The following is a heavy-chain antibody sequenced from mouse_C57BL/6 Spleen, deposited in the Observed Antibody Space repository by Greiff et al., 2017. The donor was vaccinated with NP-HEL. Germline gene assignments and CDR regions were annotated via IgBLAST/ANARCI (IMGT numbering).Heavy chain of an antibody. CDR3: AGLPDY. D-gene: IGHD2-10*01. Sequence: EVKLEESGPGLVKPSQSLSLTCSVTGYSITSGYYWNWIRQFPGNKLEWMGYISYDGSNNYNPSLKNRISITRDTSKNQFFLKLNSVTTEDTATYYCAGLPDYWGQGTTLTVSS. J-gene: IGHJ2*01. CDR1: GYSITSGYY. CDR2: ISYDGSN. V-gene: IGHV3-6*01.